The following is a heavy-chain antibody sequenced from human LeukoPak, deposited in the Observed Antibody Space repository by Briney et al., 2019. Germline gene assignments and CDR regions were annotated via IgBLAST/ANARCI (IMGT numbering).Heavy chain of an antibody. CDR1: GGSISGYY. D-gene: IGHD2-15*01. Sequence: ASETLSLTCTVSGGSISGYYWSWIRQPPGKGLEWIGYSGGTNYNPSLKSRLTISIDTSKNQFSLQLRSVTEADTAVYYCARGPIVWGQGTLVTVSS. CDR2: SGGT. V-gene: IGHV4-59*01. CDR3: ARGPIV. J-gene: IGHJ4*02.